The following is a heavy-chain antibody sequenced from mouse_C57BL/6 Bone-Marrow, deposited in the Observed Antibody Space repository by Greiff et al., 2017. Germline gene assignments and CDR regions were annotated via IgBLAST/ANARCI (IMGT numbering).Heavy chain of an antibody. V-gene: IGHV6-6*01. J-gene: IGHJ1*03. CDR2: IRNKANNHAT. D-gene: IGHD1-1*01. CDR3: TRDSRLDYGSSWYFDV. CDR1: GFTFSDAW. Sequence: EVQGVESGGGLVQPGGSMKLSCAASGFTFSDAWMDWVRQSPEKGLEWVAEIRNKANNHATYYAESVKGRFTISRDDSKSSVYLQMNSLRAEDTGIYYCTRDSRLDYGSSWYFDVWGTGTTVTVSS.